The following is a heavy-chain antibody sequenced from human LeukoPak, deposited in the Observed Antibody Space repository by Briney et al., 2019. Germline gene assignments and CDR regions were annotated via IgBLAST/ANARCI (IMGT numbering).Heavy chain of an antibody. CDR1: GYTFTSYY. V-gene: IGHV1-46*01. CDR3: ARDHERYCTNGVCSRTSDY. D-gene: IGHD2-8*01. J-gene: IGHJ4*02. Sequence: ASVKVSCKASGYTFTSYYMHWVRQAPGQGLEWMGIINPSGGSTSYAQKFQGRVTMTRETYTSTVYMELSSMTSVDTAVYYCARDHERYCTNGVCSRTSDYWGQGTLVTVSS. CDR2: INPSGGST.